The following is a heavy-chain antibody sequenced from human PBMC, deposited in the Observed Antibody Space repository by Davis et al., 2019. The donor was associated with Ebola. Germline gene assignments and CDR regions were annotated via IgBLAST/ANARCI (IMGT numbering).Heavy chain of an antibody. J-gene: IGHJ6*04. V-gene: IGHV4-31*03. D-gene: IGHD2-15*01. CDR2: IYYSGST. CDR1: GGSIGSGGYY. CDR3: ARAGEVVVVVAATLNTGMDV. Sequence: LRLSCTISGGSIGSGGYYWSWIRQHPGKGLEWIGYIYYSGSTYYNPSLKSRVTISVDTSKNQFSLKLSSVTAADTAVYYCARAGEVVVVVAATLNTGMDVWGKGTTVTVSS.